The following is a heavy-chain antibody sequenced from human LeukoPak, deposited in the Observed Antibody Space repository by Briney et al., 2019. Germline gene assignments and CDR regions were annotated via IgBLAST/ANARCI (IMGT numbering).Heavy chain of an antibody. J-gene: IGHJ6*02. CDR3: ARVRNYGFWYYYYGMDV. V-gene: IGHV7-4-1*02. CDR1: GYTFSSYV. Sequence: ASVKVSCKASGYTFSSYVMNWVRQAPGQGLEWMGWINTNTGNPTYAQGFTGRFVFSLDTSVSTAYLQISSLKAEDTAVYYCARVRNYGFWYYYYGMDVWGQGTTVTVSS. CDR2: INTNTGNP. D-gene: IGHD3/OR15-3a*01.